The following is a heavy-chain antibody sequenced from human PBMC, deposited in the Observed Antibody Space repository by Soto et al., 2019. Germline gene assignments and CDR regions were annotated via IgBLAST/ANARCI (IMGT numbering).Heavy chain of an antibody. V-gene: IGHV3-23*01. CDR2: ISGSGGST. CDR3: AKVRGSGWYWPHDY. D-gene: IGHD6-19*01. CDR1: GFTFSSYA. Sequence: EVQLLESGGGLVQPGGSLRLSCAASGFTFSSYAMSWVRQAPGKGLEWVSAISGSGGSTYYADSVEGRFTISRDNSKNTLYLQMNSLRAEDTAVYYCAKVRGSGWYWPHDYWGQGTLVTVSS. J-gene: IGHJ4*02.